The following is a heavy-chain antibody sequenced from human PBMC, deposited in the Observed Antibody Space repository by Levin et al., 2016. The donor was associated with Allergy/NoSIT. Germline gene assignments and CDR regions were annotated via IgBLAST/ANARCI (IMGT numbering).Heavy chain of an antibody. CDR3: AKDPLPKGGVVPAADY. D-gene: IGHD2-2*01. CDR2: ISGSGGST. V-gene: IGHV3-23*01. CDR1: GFTFSSYA. Sequence: GESLKISCAASGFTFSSYAMSWVRQAPGKGLEWVSAISGSGGSTYYADSVKGRFTISRDNSKNTLYLQMNSLRAEDTAVYYCAKDPLPKGGVVPAADYWGQGTLVTVSS. J-gene: IGHJ4*02.